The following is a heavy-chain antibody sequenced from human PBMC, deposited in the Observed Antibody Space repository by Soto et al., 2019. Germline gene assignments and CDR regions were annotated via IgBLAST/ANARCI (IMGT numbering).Heavy chain of an antibody. Sequence: ASVKVSCKASGYSFTNNDVSWVRQATGQGLEWMGWMNPGSGDTGYAQKLQGRVTMTRDISIATAYMELSSLGSDDTAIYYCARMATFGSLNWFDPWGQGTLVTVSS. J-gene: IGHJ5*02. CDR2: MNPGSGDT. CDR1: GYSFTNND. CDR3: ARMATFGSLNWFDP. V-gene: IGHV1-8*01. D-gene: IGHD3-16*01.